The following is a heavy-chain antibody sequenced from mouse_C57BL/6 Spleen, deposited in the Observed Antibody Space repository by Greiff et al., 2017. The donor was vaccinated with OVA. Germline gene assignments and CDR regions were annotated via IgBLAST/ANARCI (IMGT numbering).Heavy chain of an antibody. CDR1: GYSFTDYN. J-gene: IGHJ2*01. Sequence: VQLQQSGPELVKPGASVKISCKASGYSFTDYNMNWVKQSNGKSLEWIGVLNPNYGTTSYNQKFKGKATLTVAQSSSTSYMQLNSLTSEDSAVYYCARGIYYYGSRPYFDYWGQGTTLTVSS. D-gene: IGHD1-1*01. CDR3: ARGIYYYGSRPYFDY. CDR2: LNPNYGTT. V-gene: IGHV1-39*01.